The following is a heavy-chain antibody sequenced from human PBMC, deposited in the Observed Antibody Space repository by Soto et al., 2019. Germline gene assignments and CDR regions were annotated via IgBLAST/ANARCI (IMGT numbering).Heavy chain of an antibody. D-gene: IGHD1-26*01. Sequence: VSVKVSCKVSGYTLTELSMHWVRQAPGKGLEWMGGFDPEDGETIYAQKFQGRVTMTEDTSTDTAYMELSSLRSEDTALYSCATDLGSGSYYAFDIWGQGTMVTVSS. V-gene: IGHV1-24*01. CDR1: GYTLTELS. J-gene: IGHJ3*02. CDR2: FDPEDGET. CDR3: ATDLGSGSYYAFDI.